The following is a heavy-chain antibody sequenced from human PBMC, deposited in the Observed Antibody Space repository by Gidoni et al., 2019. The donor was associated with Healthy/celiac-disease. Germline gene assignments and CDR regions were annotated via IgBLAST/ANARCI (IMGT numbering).Heavy chain of an antibody. J-gene: IGHJ5*02. CDR1: GFTFSSYG. CDR2: IWYDGSNK. Sequence: QVQLVESGGGVVQPGRSLRLSCAASGFTFSSYGMHWVRQAQGKGLEWVAVIWYDGSNKYYADSVKGRFTISRDNSKNTLYLQINSLRAEDTAVYYCARDDLGYYYGSGSGGWFDPWGQGTLVTVSS. CDR3: ARDDLGYYYGSGSGGWFDP. V-gene: IGHV3-33*01. D-gene: IGHD3-10*01.